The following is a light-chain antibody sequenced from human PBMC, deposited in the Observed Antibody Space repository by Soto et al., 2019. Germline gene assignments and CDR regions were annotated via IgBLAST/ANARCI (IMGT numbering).Light chain of an antibody. Sequence: QSALTQPASVSGSPGQSITITCTGSSSDIGGYDYDSWYQHPPGTAPKVIIYEVTKRPAVVSRRLSATNSANASPLTSSGHHDEDEDDYYCSSYTSSSTHVFGTGTKLTVL. CDR1: SSDIGGYDY. J-gene: IGLJ2*01. CDR3: SSYTSSSTHV. V-gene: IGLV2-14*01. CDR2: EVT.